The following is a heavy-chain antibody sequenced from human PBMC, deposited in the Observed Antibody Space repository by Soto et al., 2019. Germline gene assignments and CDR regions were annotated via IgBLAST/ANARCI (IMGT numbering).Heavy chain of an antibody. CDR2: ISYDGSNK. J-gene: IGHJ4*02. D-gene: IGHD2-2*01. V-gene: IGHV3-30*18. Sequence: GGSLRLSCAASGFTFSSYGMHWVRQAPGKGLEWVAVISYDGSNKYYADSVKGRFTISRDNSKNTLYLQMNSLRAEDTAVYYCAKSERYCSSTSCRSFDYWGQGTLVTVSS. CDR1: GFTFSSYG. CDR3: AKSERYCSSTSCRSFDY.